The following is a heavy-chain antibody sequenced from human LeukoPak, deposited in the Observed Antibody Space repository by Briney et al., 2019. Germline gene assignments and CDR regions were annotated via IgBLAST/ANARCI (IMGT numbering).Heavy chain of an antibody. J-gene: IGHJ4*02. D-gene: IGHD1-26*01. Sequence: ASVKVSCKASGYTFTSYYMHWGRQAPGQGLEWMGIINPSGGSTSYAQKFQGRVTMTRDTSTSTVYMELSSLRSEDTAVYYCARVPIVGAYFDYWGQGTLVTVSS. CDR2: INPSGGST. V-gene: IGHV1-46*01. CDR1: GYTFTSYY. CDR3: ARVPIVGAYFDY.